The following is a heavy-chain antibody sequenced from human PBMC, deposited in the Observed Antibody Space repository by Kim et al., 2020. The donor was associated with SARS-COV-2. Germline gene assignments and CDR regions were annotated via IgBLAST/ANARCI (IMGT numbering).Heavy chain of an antibody. D-gene: IGHD2-2*01. CDR3: AYQLLSSDAFDI. CDR1: GYTFTSYD. CDR2: MNPNSGNT. J-gene: IGHJ3*02. V-gene: IGHV1-8*01. Sequence: ASVKVSCKASGYTFTSYDINWVRQATGQGLEWMGWMNPNSGNTGYAQKFQGRVTMTRNTSISTAYMELSSLRSEDTAVYYCAYQLLSSDAFDIWGQGTMVTVSS.